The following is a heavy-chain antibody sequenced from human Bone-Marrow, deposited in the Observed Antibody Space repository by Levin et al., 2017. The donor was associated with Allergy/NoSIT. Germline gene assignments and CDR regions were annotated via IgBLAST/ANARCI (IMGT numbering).Heavy chain of an antibody. Sequence: PSQTLSLTCAVSGEPITNSDWWTWVRQPPGKGLEWIGEIFHSGSTNYSPSLKSRVTMSVDTSNNQFSLNLTNVTAADTAVYFCARGHAKTDWFDSWGQGTLVSVSS. J-gene: IGHJ5*01. CDR1: GEPITNSDW. CDR3: ARGHAKTDWFDS. V-gene: IGHV4-4*02. CDR2: IFHSGST.